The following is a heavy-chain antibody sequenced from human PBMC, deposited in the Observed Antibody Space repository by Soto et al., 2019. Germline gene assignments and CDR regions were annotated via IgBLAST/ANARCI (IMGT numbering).Heavy chain of an antibody. Sequence: GASVKVSCKASGYTFTSYYMHWVRQAPGQGLEWMGIINPSGGSTSYAQKFQGRVTMTRDTSTSTVYMELSSLRSEDTAVYYCARSEHCSSTSCFRLYGMDVWGQGTTVTVSS. J-gene: IGHJ6*02. CDR2: INPSGGST. CDR3: ARSEHCSSTSCFRLYGMDV. V-gene: IGHV1-46*01. D-gene: IGHD2-2*01. CDR1: GYTFTSYY.